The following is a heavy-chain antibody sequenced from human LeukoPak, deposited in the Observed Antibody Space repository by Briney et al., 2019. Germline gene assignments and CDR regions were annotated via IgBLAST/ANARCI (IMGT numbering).Heavy chain of an antibody. J-gene: IGHJ3*02. CDR1: GGSISSYY. Sequence: PSETLSLTCTASGGSISSYYWSWIRQPAGKGLEWIGRIYTSGSTNYNPSLKSRVTMSVDTSKNQFSLKLSSVTAADTAVYYCARDGPITMIEGAFDIWGQGTMVTVSS. V-gene: IGHV4-4*07. D-gene: IGHD3-22*01. CDR2: IYTSGST. CDR3: ARDGPITMIEGAFDI.